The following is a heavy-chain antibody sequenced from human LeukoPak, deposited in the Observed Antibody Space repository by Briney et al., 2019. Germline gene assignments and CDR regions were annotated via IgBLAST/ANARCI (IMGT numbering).Heavy chain of an antibody. V-gene: IGHV4-38-2*02. D-gene: IGHD6-19*01. Sequence: SETLSLTCTVSGYSISSGYYWGWIRQPPGKGLEWIGSIYHSGSTYYNPSLKSRVTISVDTSKNQFSLKVSSVTAADTAVYYCAREDSSGWYGIDYWGQGTLVTVSS. CDR1: GYSISSGYY. J-gene: IGHJ4*02. CDR2: IYHSGST. CDR3: AREDSSGWYGIDY.